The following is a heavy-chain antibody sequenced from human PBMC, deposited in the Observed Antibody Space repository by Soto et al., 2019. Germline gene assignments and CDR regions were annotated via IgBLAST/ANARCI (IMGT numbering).Heavy chain of an antibody. J-gene: IGHJ5*02. Sequence: GGSLRLSCAASGFTFSSYAMSWVRQAPGKGLEWVSAISGSGGSTYYADSVKGRFTISRDNSKNTLYLQMNSLRAEDTAVYYCAKDRKPKSAKLELGLRNWFDPWGQGTLVTVSS. CDR2: ISGSGGST. CDR3: AKDRKPKSAKLELGLRNWFDP. CDR1: GFTFSSYA. V-gene: IGHV3-23*01. D-gene: IGHD1-7*01.